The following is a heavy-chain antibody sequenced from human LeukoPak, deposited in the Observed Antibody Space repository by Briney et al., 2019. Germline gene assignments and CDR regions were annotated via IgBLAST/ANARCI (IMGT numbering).Heavy chain of an antibody. CDR1: GGSFSGYY. V-gene: IGHV4-34*01. D-gene: IGHD3-16*02. Sequence: PSGTLSLTCAVYGGSFSGYYWSWIRQPPGKGLEWIGEINHSGSTNYNPSLKSRVTISVDTSKNQFSLKLSSVTAADTAVYYCARGARTYYDYVWGSYRYTVGFDYWGQGTLVTVSS. CDR3: ARGARTYYDYVWGSYRYTVGFDY. J-gene: IGHJ4*02. CDR2: INHSGST.